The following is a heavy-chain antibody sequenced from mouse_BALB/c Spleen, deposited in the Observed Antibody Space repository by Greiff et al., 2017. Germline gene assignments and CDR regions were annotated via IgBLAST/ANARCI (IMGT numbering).Heavy chain of an antibody. CDR3: ARGGAYGSSWAY. Sequence: QVQLKESGAELAKPGASVKMSCKASGYTFTSYWMHWVKQRPGQGLEWIGYINPSTGYTEYNQKFKDKATLTADKSSSTAYMQLSSLTSEDSAVYYCARGGAYGSSWAYWGQGTLVTVSA. V-gene: IGHV1-7*01. CDR1: GYTFTSYW. D-gene: IGHD1-1*01. J-gene: IGHJ3*01. CDR2: INPSTGYT.